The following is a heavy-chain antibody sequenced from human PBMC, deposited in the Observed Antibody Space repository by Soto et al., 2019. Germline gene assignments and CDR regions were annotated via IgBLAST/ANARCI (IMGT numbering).Heavy chain of an antibody. CDR1: GFTFSSYA. V-gene: IGHV3-23*01. CDR3: AKDLEYLDSDPN. CDR2: ISGSGGST. D-gene: IGHD1-26*01. J-gene: IGHJ4*02. Sequence: SLRLSCAASGFTFSSYAMSWVRQAPGKGLEWVSAISGSGGSTYYADSVKGRFTISRDNSKNTLYLQMNNLRAEDTAVYYCAKDLEYLDSDPNWGQGTLVTVSS.